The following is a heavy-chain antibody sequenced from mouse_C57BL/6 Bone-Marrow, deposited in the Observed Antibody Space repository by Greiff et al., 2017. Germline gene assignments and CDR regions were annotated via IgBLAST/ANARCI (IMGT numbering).Heavy chain of an antibody. V-gene: IGHV1-55*01. J-gene: IGHJ2*01. CDR2: IYPGSGSS. CDR3: ARWYYGKNWDY. CDR1: GYTFTSYW. Sequence: QVQLQQSGAELVKPGASVKMSCKASGYTFTSYWITWVKQRPGQGLEWIGDIYPGSGSSNYNEKFKSKATLTVDTSSSTAYMQLSSLTSEDSAVDYCARWYYGKNWDYWGQGTTLTVSS. D-gene: IGHD1-1*01.